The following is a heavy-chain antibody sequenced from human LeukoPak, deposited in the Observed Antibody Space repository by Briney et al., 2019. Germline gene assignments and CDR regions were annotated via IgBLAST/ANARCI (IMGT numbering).Heavy chain of an antibody. V-gene: IGHV4-59*01. D-gene: IGHD2-15*01. CDR2: IYYSGST. J-gene: IGHJ4*02. CDR1: GGSISSYY. Sequence: PSETLSLTCTVSGGSISSYYWSWLRQPPGKGLEWVGYIYYSGSTNYNPSLKSRVTLSVDTSKSQFSLKVNSVTAADTAVYYCAAVRCSGGSCHSDYWGQGTLVTVSS. CDR3: AAVRCSGGSCHSDY.